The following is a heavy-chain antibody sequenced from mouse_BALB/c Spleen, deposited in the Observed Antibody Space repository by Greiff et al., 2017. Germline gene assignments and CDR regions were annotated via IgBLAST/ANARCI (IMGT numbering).Heavy chain of an antibody. V-gene: IGHV1-9*01. CDR2: ILPGSGST. J-gene: IGHJ4*01. CDR1: GYTFSSYW. Sequence: QVQLQQSGAELMKPGASVKISCKATGYTFSSYWIEWVKQRPGHGLEWIGEILPGSGSTNYNEKFKGKATFTADTSSNTAYMQLSSLTSEDSAVYYCARSGDGYYDAMDYWGQGTSVTVSS. CDR3: ARSGDGYYDAMDY. D-gene: IGHD2-3*01.